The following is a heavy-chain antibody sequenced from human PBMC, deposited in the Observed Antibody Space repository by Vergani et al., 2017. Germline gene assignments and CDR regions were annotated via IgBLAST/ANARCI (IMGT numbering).Heavy chain of an antibody. Sequence: EVQLVESGGGLVQPGGSLRLSCAASGFTFSSYWMSWVRQAPGKGLEWVANIKQDGSEKYYVDSVKGRFTISRDNAKNSLYLQMYSLRAEDTAVYYCARAPTIFGVVSYFDYWGQGTLVTVSS. CDR1: GFTFSSYW. J-gene: IGHJ4*02. CDR2: IKQDGSEK. V-gene: IGHV3-7*03. D-gene: IGHD3-3*01. CDR3: ARAPTIFGVVSYFDY.